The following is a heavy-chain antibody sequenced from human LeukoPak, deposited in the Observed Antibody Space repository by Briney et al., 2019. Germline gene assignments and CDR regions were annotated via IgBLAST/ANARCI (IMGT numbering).Heavy chain of an antibody. Sequence: GGSLRLSCAASGFTFSSYSMNWVRQAPGKGLEWVSSISNSSRYIYYADSVKGRFTISRDNAKNSLYLQMNGLRAEDTAVDYCARDKPGWSYFDYWGQGTLVTVSS. D-gene: IGHD3-3*01. CDR1: GFTFSSYS. V-gene: IGHV3-21*01. CDR2: ISNSSRYI. J-gene: IGHJ4*02. CDR3: ARDKPGWSYFDY.